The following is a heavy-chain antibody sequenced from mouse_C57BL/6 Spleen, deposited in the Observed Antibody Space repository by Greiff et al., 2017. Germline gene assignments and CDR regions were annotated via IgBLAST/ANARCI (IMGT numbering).Heavy chain of an antibody. Sequence: EVQLVESGPGMVKPSQSLSLTCTVTGYSITSGYDWHWIRHFPGNKLEWMGYISYSGSTNYNPSLKSRISITHDTSKNHFFLKLNSVTTEDTATYYCARGHYDYEFAYWGQGTLVTVSA. J-gene: IGHJ3*01. CDR1: GYSITSGYD. CDR2: ISYSGST. V-gene: IGHV3-1*01. CDR3: ARGHYDYEFAY. D-gene: IGHD2-4*01.